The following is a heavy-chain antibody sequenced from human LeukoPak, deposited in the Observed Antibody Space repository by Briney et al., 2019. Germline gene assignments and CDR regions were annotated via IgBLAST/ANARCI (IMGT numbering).Heavy chain of an antibody. V-gene: IGHV1-2*06. CDR3: AKVQPSITAAGNWLDP. J-gene: IGHJ5*02. Sequence: ASVKVSCKASGYTFTGYYIHWVRQAPGQGLEWMGRINPDTGGTDYAQKFQGRITMTRDTSITTAYMELSRLTSDDTAMYYCAKVQPSITAAGNWLDPWGQGTLATVSS. CDR1: GYTFTGYY. D-gene: IGHD6-13*01. CDR2: INPDTGGT.